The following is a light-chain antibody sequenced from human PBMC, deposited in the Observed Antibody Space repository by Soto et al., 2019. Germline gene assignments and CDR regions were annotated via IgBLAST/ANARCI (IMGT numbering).Light chain of an antibody. CDR3: QQTFNTRWT. J-gene: IGKJ1*01. CDR2: AAV. V-gene: IGKV1-39*01. Sequence: DIQMTQSPSSLSASIGDSVTITCRASETIATFVNWYQQRPGKVPRLLVYAAVSLQSGVPSRFSASGSGTEFTLTISRLQPEDFASYYCQQTFNTRWTFGQGTKVEVK. CDR1: ETIATF.